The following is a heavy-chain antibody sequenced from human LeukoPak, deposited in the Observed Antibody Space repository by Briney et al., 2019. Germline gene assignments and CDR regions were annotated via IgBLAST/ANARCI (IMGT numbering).Heavy chain of an antibody. CDR2: IKSKTDGGTT. D-gene: IGHD3-10*01. V-gene: IGHV3-15*01. Sequence: PGGSLRLSCAASGFTFSNAWMSWVRQAPGKGLEWVGRIKSKTDGGTTDYAAPVKGRFTISRDDSKNTLYLQINSLKTEDTAVYYCTTAGWFGELLFDYWGQGTLVTVSS. CDR1: GFTFSNAW. J-gene: IGHJ4*02. CDR3: TTAGWFGELLFDY.